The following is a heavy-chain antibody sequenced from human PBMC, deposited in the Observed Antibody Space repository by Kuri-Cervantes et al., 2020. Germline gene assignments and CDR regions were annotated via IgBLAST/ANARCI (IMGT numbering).Heavy chain of an antibody. Sequence: GGSLRLSSAASGFTFSNYAMSWVRQAPGKGLEWVSAISGSGGSTYYADSVKGRFTISRDNSKNTLYLQMNSLRAEDTAVYYCARVLESWYLDYWGQGTLVTVSS. CDR1: GFTFSNYA. D-gene: IGHD5-24*01. V-gene: IGHV3-23*01. CDR2: ISGSGGST. J-gene: IGHJ4*02. CDR3: ARVLESWYLDY.